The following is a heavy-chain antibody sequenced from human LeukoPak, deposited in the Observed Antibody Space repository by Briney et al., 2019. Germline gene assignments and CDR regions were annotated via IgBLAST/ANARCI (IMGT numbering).Heavy chain of an antibody. Sequence: SVKVSCKASGGTFSSYTISWVRQAPGQGLEWMGRIIPILGIANYAQKFQGRVTITADKSTSTAYMELSSLRAEDTAIYYCARDSGTWSLNWGQGTLVTVSS. V-gene: IGHV1-69*04. CDR1: GGTFSSYT. CDR3: ARDSGTWSLN. D-gene: IGHD2-15*01. CDR2: IIPILGIA. J-gene: IGHJ4*02.